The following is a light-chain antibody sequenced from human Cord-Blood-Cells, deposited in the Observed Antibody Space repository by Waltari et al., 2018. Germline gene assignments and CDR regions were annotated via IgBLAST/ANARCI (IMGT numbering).Light chain of an antibody. CDR2: DVS. V-gene: IGLV2-11*01. J-gene: IGLJ3*02. CDR3: CSYGGCYSWV. CDR1: SSDNDGNNY. Sequence: SAPTQPRVDPESVVQGDTIYFGGSSSDNDGNNYVSWYQHHPGKAPNLMIYDVSKRPSVVPGRISDTKSCHESSPAVSALEVENEAVYYRCSYGGCYSWVFGGGTKLTVL.